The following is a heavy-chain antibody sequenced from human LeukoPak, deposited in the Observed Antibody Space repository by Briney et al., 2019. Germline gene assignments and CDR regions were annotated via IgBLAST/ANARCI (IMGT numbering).Heavy chain of an antibody. CDR1: GFTFSSYA. Sequence: PGGSLRLSCAASGFTFSSYAMSWVRQAPGKGLEWVSAISGSGGSTYYADSVEGRFTISRDNSKNTLYLQMNSLRAEDTAVYYCAKLGTIFGVVIITNYYYGMDVWGQGTTVTVSS. CDR3: AKLGTIFGVVIITNYYYGMDV. J-gene: IGHJ6*02. D-gene: IGHD3-3*01. V-gene: IGHV3-23*01. CDR2: ISGSGGST.